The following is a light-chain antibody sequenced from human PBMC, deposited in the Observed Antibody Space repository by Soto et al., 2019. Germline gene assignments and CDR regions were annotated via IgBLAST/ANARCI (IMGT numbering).Light chain of an antibody. Sequence: QSVLTQPPSVSAAPGQKVTISCSGSSSNIGSDYVSWYQQLPGTAPKLLIYENSERPSGIPDRFSGSKSGTSATLDITGLQTGDEADYYCGAWDSSLTGGVFGGGTKLTVL. V-gene: IGLV1-51*02. J-gene: IGLJ2*01. CDR1: SSNIGSDY. CDR2: ENS. CDR3: GAWDSSLTGGV.